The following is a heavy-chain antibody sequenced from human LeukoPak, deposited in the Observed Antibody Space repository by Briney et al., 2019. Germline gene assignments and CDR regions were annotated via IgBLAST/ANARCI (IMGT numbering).Heavy chain of an antibody. CDR1: GFTFSSYG. CDR3: ARLKAVAGMNLPPDY. Sequence: GGSLRLSCAASGFTFSSYGMHWVRQAPGKGLEWVAVISYDGSNKYYADSVKGRFTISRDNSKNTLYLQMNSLRAEDTAVYYCARLKAVAGMNLPPDYWGQGTLVTVSS. CDR2: ISYDGSNK. D-gene: IGHD6-19*01. J-gene: IGHJ4*02. V-gene: IGHV3-30*03.